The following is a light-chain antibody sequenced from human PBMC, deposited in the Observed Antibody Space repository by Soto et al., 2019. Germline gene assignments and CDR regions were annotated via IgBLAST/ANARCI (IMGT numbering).Light chain of an antibody. CDR1: QSVSSR. CDR2: GAS. V-gene: IGKV3-15*01. J-gene: IGKJ1*01. CDR3: QQSYSSPQT. Sequence: EIVMTQSPATLSVSPGERATLSCRAGQSVSSRLAWYQQKPGQAPRLLIYGASIRATGIPARFSGSGSGTEFTLTISSLQSEDFATYFCQQSYSSPQTFGQGTKVEIK.